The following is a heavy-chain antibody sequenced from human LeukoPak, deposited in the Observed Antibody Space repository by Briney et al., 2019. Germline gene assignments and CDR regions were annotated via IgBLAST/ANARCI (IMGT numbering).Heavy chain of an antibody. CDR1: GYSINNYW. D-gene: IGHD5/OR15-5a*01. V-gene: IGHV5-51*01. J-gene: IGHJ6*02. CDR2: IFPADSDT. Sequence: GESLKISCKGSGYSINNYWIAWVRQMPGKGLEWMGIIFPADSDTRYSPSFQGQVTISADKSISTAYLQWSSLKASDTAMYYCARRVSLNGMDVWGQGTTVTVSS. CDR3: ARRVSLNGMDV.